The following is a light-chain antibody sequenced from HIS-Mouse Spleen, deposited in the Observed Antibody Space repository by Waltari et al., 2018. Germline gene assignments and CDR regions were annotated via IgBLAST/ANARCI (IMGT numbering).Light chain of an antibody. J-gene: IGLJ3*02. CDR3: CSYAGSSVWV. Sequence: QSALTQPASVSGSPGQSITISCTGTSSEVGSYNLVSWYQQHPGKAPKPMIYEGSKRPSGVSNRFSGSKSGNTASLTISGLQAEDEADYYCCSYAGSSVWVFGGGTKLTVL. CDR2: EGS. CDR1: SSEVGSYNL. V-gene: IGLV2-23*01.